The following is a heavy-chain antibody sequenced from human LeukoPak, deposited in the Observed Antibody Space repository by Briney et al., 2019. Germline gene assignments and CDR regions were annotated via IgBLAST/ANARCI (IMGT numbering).Heavy chain of an antibody. J-gene: IGHJ4*02. CDR3: ARVGGSYSYYFDY. CDR1: GFTFSSNV. V-gene: IGHV3-30*03. Sequence: PGRSLRLSCAASGFTFSSNVMYWVRQAPGKGLEWAAVISYDGSNKYYADSVKGRFTISRDNPKNTVYLQMNSLRAEDTAVYYCARVGGSYSYYFDYWGQGTLVTVSS. CDR2: ISYDGSNK. D-gene: IGHD1-26*01.